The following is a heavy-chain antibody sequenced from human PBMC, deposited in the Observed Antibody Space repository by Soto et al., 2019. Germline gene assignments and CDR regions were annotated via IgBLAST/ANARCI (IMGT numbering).Heavy chain of an antibody. CDR2: ISYDGGYK. D-gene: IGHD3-16*01. J-gene: IGHJ4*02. V-gene: IGHV3-30*18. CDR3: AKNFIPLSPDLYFDS. CDR1: RFTFRSYG. Sequence: GGSLRLSCAASRFTFRSYGMHWARQAPGRGLEWVAVISYDGGYKSYEDSVKGRFTISRDNYKNTLHLQMDSLRAEDTAVYYCAKNFIPLSPDLYFDSWGQGTLVTVSS.